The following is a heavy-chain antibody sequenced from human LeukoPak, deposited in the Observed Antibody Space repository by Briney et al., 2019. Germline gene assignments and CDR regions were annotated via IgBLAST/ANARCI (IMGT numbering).Heavy chain of an antibody. CDR3: ARDGYYGSGSYYTTLDY. CDR2: IIPIFGTA. CDR1: GGTFSSYA. J-gene: IGHJ4*02. V-gene: IGHV1-69*05. D-gene: IGHD3-10*01. Sequence: GSSVKVSCKASGGTFSSYAISWVRQAPGQGLEWMGRIIPIFGTANYAQKFQGRVTITTDESTSTAYMELSSLRSEDTAVYYCARDGYYGSGSYYTTLDYWGQGTLVTVSS.